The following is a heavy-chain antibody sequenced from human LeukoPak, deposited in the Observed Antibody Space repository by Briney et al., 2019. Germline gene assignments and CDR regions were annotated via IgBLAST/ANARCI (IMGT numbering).Heavy chain of an antibody. CDR3: ASADSSGWLGDAFDI. CDR1: GFTVSSNY. J-gene: IGHJ3*02. CDR2: IYSGGST. D-gene: IGHD6-19*01. V-gene: IGHV3-53*01. Sequence: GGSLRLSCAASGFTVSSNYMSWVRQAPGKGLEWVSVIYSGGSTYYADSVKGRFTISRDNSKNTLYLQMNSLRAEDTAVYYCASADSSGWLGDAFDIWGQGTMVTVSS.